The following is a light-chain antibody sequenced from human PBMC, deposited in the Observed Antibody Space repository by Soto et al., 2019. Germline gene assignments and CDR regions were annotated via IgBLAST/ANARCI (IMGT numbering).Light chain of an antibody. CDR1: QSVNSNY. Sequence: ETVLTQSPGTLSLSPGERATLSCRASQSVNSNYLAWYQQKPGQSPRVLMYGTSNRATGIPDRFSGSGSGTDFTLTISRLEPEDFAVYYCQQYDESFRTFGQGTKVEIK. CDR2: GTS. CDR3: QQYDESFRT. J-gene: IGKJ1*01. V-gene: IGKV3-20*01.